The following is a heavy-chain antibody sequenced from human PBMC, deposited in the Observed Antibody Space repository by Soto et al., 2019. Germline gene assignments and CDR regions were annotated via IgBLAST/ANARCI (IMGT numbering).Heavy chain of an antibody. D-gene: IGHD3-16*01. CDR1: GGTFSSYT. CDR2: IIPILGIA. CDR3: ARGSLGDTDYGMDV. V-gene: IGHV1-69*02. Sequence: QVQLVQSGAEVKKPGSSVKVSCKASGGTFSSYTISWVRQAPGQGLEWMGRIIPILGIANYAQKFQGRVTITADTATSKAYMELSRLRSEDSAVYDCARGSLGDTDYGMDVWGQGTTVTVSS. J-gene: IGHJ6*02.